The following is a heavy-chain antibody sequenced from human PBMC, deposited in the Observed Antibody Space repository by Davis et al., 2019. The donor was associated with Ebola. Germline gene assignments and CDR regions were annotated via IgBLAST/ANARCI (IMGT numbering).Heavy chain of an antibody. CDR3: VSHAWFGEDER. V-gene: IGHV1-18*04. Sequence: AASVKVSCKASGYTFTSYGISWVRQAPGQGLEWMGWISAYNGNTNYAQKLQGRVTMTTDTSTSTAYMELRSLRSDDTAVYYCVSHAWFGEDERWGQGTLVTVSS. D-gene: IGHD3-10*01. J-gene: IGHJ4*02. CDR1: GYTFTSYG. CDR2: ISAYNGNT.